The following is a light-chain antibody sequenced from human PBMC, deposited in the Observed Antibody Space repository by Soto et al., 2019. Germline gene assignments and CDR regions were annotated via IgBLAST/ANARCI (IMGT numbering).Light chain of an antibody. V-gene: IGKV1-39*01. Sequence: DIQMTQSPSSLSASVGDSVTITCRASQSISSYLNWYQQKPGKAPNFLIYAASSLQSGVPSRFSGCGSGTDFTLTISSLQPEDFATYYCQQSYSAPFTFGPGTRVDMK. CDR1: QSISSY. CDR3: QQSYSAPFT. J-gene: IGKJ3*01. CDR2: AAS.